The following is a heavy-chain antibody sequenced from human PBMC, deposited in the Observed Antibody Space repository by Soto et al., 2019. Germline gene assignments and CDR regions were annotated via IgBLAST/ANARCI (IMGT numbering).Heavy chain of an antibody. Sequence: SETLSLTCTVSGGPVSSGSYYCSWIRQPPGKGLEWIGYIYYSGSTNYNPSLKSRVTISVDTSKNQFSLKLSSVTAADTAVYYCASVDIRGRPISMVFWGQGTFVTGSS. J-gene: IGHJ4*02. CDR3: ASVDIRGRPISMVF. CDR2: IYYSGST. D-gene: IGHD2-8*01. CDR1: GGPVSSGSYY. V-gene: IGHV4-61*01.